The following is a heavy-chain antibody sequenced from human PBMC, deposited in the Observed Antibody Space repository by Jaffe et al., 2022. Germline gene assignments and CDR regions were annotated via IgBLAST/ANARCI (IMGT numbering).Heavy chain of an antibody. D-gene: IGHD6-19*01. J-gene: IGHJ4*02. CDR2: IYYSGST. Sequence: QLQLQESGPGLVKPSETLSLTCTVSGGSISSSSYYWGWIRQPPGKGLEWIGSIYYSGSTYYNPSLKSRVTISVDTSKNQFSLKLSSVTAADTAVYYCARHFAPVAGNYWGQGTLVTVSS. CDR1: GGSISSSSYY. CDR3: ARHFAPVAGNY. V-gene: IGHV4-39*01.